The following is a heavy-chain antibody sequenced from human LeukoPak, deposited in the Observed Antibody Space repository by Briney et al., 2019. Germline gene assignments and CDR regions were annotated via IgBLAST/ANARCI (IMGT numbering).Heavy chain of an antibody. CDR1: GVSFSGYY. CDR3: ARAHYDFWSGYYESYYYGMDV. V-gene: IGHV4-34*01. CDR2: INHSGST. Sequence: SETLSLTCAVYGVSFSGYYWSWIRQPPGKGLEWIGEINHSGSTNYNPSLKSRVTISVDTSKNQFSLKLSSVTAADTAVYYCARAHYDFWSGYYESYYYGMDVWGQGTTVTVSS. D-gene: IGHD3-3*01. J-gene: IGHJ6*02.